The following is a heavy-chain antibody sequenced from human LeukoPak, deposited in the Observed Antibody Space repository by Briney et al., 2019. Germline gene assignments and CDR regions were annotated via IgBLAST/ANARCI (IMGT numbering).Heavy chain of an antibody. V-gene: IGHV3-21*04. CDR2: ISSSSSYI. J-gene: IGHJ4*02. D-gene: IGHD2-21*02. CDR3: ARESYCGGDCSAFDY. Sequence: GGSLRLSCAASGFTFSSYSMNWVRQAPGKGLEWVSSISSSSSYIYYVDSVKGRFTISRDNAKNSLYLQMNSLRAEDTAVYYCARESYCGGDCSAFDYWGQGTLVTVSS. CDR1: GFTFSSYS.